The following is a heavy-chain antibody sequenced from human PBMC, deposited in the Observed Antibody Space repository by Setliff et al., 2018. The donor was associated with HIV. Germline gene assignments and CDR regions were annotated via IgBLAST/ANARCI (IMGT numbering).Heavy chain of an antibody. CDR3: ARLGSGWSDSYYYAMDI. CDR2: INPLFGTT. V-gene: IGHV1-69*05. Sequence: SVKVSCKASGDTFSNYAITWVRQAPGQGLEWMGGINPLFGTTNYAHNFQGRLTITTDQIMSTAYMELRSLRSDDTAVYFCARLGSGWSDSYYYAMDIWGQGTTVTVSS. J-gene: IGHJ6*02. CDR1: GDTFSNYA. D-gene: IGHD6-19*01.